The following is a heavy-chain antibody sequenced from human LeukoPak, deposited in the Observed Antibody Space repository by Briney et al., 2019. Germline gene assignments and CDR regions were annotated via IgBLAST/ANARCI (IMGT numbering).Heavy chain of an antibody. CDR1: GDSISSSSSY. V-gene: IGHV4-39*07. J-gene: IGHJ6*03. CDR2: IYYSGST. CDR3: AREVADYGGYYYYHYMDV. D-gene: IGHD4-23*01. Sequence: SETLSLTCSVSGDSISSSSSYWGWIRQPPGKGLEWIGSIYYSGSTYYNTPLKSRVTISVDTSKNQFSLKLNSVTAADTAMYYCAREVADYGGYYYYHYMDVWGKGTTVTISS.